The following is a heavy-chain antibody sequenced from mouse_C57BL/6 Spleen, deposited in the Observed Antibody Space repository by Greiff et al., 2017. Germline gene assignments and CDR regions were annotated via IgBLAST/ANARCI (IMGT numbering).Heavy chain of an antibody. CDR3: ARSGYYDSSPLDY. D-gene: IGHD1-1*01. Sequence: VQLQQPGTELVKPGASVKLSCKASGYTFTSYWMHWVKQRPGQGLEWIGNINPSNGGTNYNVKFKSKATLTVDKYSSTAFMRLSSLTAEDSAVYYCARSGYYDSSPLDYWGQGTTDKVAS. CDR2: INPSNGGT. J-gene: IGHJ2*01. V-gene: IGHV1-53*01. CDR1: GYTFTSYW.